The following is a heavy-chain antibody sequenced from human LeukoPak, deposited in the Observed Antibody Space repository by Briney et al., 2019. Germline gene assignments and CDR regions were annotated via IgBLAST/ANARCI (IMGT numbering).Heavy chain of an antibody. CDR1: GFTFSSYA. D-gene: IGHD3-22*01. V-gene: IGHV3-30*04. J-gene: IGHJ6*03. CDR3: AREGTEVVSSGYYRYYYYYMDV. Sequence: GGSLRLSCAASGFTFSSYAMHWVRQAPGKGLEWVAVISYDGSKKYYADSVKGRFTISRDNSKNTLYLQMNSLRAEDTAVYYCAREGTEVVSSGYYRYYYYYMDVWGKGTTVTVSS. CDR2: ISYDGSKK.